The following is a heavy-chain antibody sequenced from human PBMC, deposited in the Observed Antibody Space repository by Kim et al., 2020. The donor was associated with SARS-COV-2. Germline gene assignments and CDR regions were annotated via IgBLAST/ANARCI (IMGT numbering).Heavy chain of an antibody. D-gene: IGHD1-26*01. CDR2: NE. J-gene: IGHJ6*02. V-gene: IGHV3-30*03. CDR3: AREGDTSGLDV. Sequence: NEYYAESVKGRLTISRDNFKNTLYLQMNSLRAEDTALYYCAREGDTSGLDVWGQGTTVTVSS.